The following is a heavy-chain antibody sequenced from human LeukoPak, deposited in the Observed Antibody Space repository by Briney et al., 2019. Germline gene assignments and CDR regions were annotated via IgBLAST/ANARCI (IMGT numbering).Heavy chain of an antibody. CDR1: GGSFSGYY. J-gene: IGHJ6*03. V-gene: IGHV4-34*01. CDR2: INHSGST. Sequence: PSETLSLTCAVYGGSFSGYYWSWIRQPPGKGLEWIGEINHSGSTNYNPSLKSRVTISVDTSKNQFSLKLSSVTAADTAVYYCARGVYGDYYYYMDVWGKGTTVTISS. CDR3: ARGVYGDYYYYMDV. D-gene: IGHD4-17*01.